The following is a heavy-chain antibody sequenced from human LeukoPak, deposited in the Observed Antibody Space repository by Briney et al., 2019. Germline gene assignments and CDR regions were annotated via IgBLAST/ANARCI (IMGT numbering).Heavy chain of an antibody. CDR3: ARDQGYCSGGSCYFDY. J-gene: IGHJ4*02. Sequence: SETLSLTCTVSGGSISRYYWSWIRQPPGKGLEWIGYIYYSGSTSYNPSLKSRVTISVDTSKNQFSLKLSSVTAADTAVYYCARDQGYCSGGSCYFDYWGQGTLVTVSS. V-gene: IGHV4-59*01. CDR1: GGSISRYY. CDR2: IYYSGST. D-gene: IGHD2-15*01.